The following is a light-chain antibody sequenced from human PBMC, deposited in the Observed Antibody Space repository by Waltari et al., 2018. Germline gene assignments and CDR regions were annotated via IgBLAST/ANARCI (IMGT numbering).Light chain of an antibody. J-gene: IGKJ1*01. Sequence: EIVFTQSPGTLSWSPGASATLSCRASERVRRALAWYQQRPGQAPRLLIDDASASATGIPDRVSGSGSGTDCSLTISRLEPEDFALYYCQHYRSLPVTFGQGTKVEIK. CDR1: ERVRRA. V-gene: IGKV3-20*01. CDR3: QHYRSLPVT. CDR2: DAS.